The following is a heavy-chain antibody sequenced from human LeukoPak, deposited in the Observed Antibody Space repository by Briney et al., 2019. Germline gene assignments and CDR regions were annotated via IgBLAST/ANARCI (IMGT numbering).Heavy chain of an antibody. Sequence: ASVKASCKASGYTFTGYYMHWVRQAPGQGLEWMGRINPNSGGTNYAQKFQGRVTMTRDTSISTAYMELSRLRSDDTAVYYCARFVEMTTVTTDYWGQGTLVTVSS. CDR1: GYTFTGYY. J-gene: IGHJ4*02. D-gene: IGHD4-11*01. CDR2: INPNSGGT. CDR3: ARFVEMTTVTTDY. V-gene: IGHV1-2*06.